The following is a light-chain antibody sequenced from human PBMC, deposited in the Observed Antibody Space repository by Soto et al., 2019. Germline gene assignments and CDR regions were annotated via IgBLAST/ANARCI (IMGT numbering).Light chain of an antibody. CDR3: QKYNASPLT. Sequence: DIQMTQSPSSLSASVGDRVTITCRASQGISYYLAWYQQKPGRGPKVLIYAASTLQSGVPSRFRGSGSGTDFTLTSTSLQPEDVATYYCQKYNASPLTFGQGTKVESK. CDR1: QGISYY. CDR2: AAS. V-gene: IGKV1-27*01. J-gene: IGKJ1*01.